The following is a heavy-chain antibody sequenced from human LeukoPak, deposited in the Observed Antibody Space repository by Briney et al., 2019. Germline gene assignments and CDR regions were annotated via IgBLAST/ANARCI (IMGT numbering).Heavy chain of an antibody. D-gene: IGHD4-17*01. V-gene: IGHV4-59*01. Sequence: PSETLSLTCTVSGGSISSYYWSWIRQPPGKGLEWIGYIYYSGSTNYNPSLKSRVTISVDTSKNQFSLKLSSVTAADTAVYYCARKPTVTNAFDIWGQGTMVSVSS. J-gene: IGHJ3*02. CDR1: GGSISSYY. CDR2: IYYSGST. CDR3: ARKPTVTNAFDI.